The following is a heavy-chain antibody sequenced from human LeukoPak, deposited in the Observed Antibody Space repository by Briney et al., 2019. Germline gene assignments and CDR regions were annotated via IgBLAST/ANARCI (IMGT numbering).Heavy chain of an antibody. CDR3: ARDIPYYYYYGMDV. Sequence: PSETLSLTCTVSGGSISSYYWSWIRQPAGKGLEWIGRIYTSGSTNYNPSLKRRVNMSVDTSKNQFSLKLSSVTAADTAVYYCARDIPYYYYYGMDVWGQGTTVTVSS. CDR2: IYTSGST. J-gene: IGHJ6*02. CDR1: GGSISSYY. V-gene: IGHV4-4*07.